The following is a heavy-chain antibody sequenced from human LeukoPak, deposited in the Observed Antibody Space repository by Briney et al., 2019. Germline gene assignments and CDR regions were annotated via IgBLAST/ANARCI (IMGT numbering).Heavy chain of an antibody. CDR3: AMAGSYPYNWFDP. D-gene: IGHD3-10*01. Sequence: EASVKVSCKASGYTFTSYDINWVRQATGQGLEWMGWMNPNSGNTDYAQKFQGRVTMTRDTSISTAYMELSRLRSDDTAVYYCAMAGSYPYNWFDPWGQGTLVTVSS. J-gene: IGHJ5*02. V-gene: IGHV1-8*02. CDR2: MNPNSGNT. CDR1: GYTFTSYD.